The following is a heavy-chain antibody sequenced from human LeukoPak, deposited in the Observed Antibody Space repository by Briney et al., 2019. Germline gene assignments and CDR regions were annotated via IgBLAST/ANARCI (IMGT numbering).Heavy chain of an antibody. J-gene: IGHJ6*03. CDR3: AREGQKALGGYYYYYMDV. D-gene: IGHD1-26*01. CDR1: GFTFNAYW. CDR2: INKDATTI. Sequence: GGSLRLSCAASGFTFNAYWMHWIRQAPGKGLVWVASINKDATTIRYVDSVKGRVTISRDNAKNSLYLQMNSLRAEDTAVYYCAREGQKALGGYYYYYMDVWGKGTTVTVSS. V-gene: IGHV3-74*01.